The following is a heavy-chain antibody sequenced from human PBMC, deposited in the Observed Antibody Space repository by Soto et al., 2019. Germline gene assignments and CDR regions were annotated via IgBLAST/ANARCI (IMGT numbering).Heavy chain of an antibody. CDR1: GFTFSSYA. CDR2: ISGSGGST. CDR3: AKPEGFGDRGRDY. D-gene: IGHD3-10*01. V-gene: IGHV3-23*01. J-gene: IGHJ4*02. Sequence: GGSLRLSCAASGFTFSSYAMSWVRQAPGKGLEWVSTISGSGGSTYYADSVKGRFTISRDNSKSTLYLQMISLRAEDTAVYYCAKPEGFGDRGRDYWGQGTLVTVSS.